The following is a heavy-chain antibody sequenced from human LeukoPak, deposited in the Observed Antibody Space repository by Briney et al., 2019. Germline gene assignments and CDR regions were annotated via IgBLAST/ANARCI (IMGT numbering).Heavy chain of an antibody. Sequence: KTSETQSLTCTVSGGSISSYYWSWIRQPAGKGLEWIGRIYTSGSTNYNPSLKSRVTMSVDTSKNQFSLKLSSVTAADTAVYYCARGHGYSGYDYYFDYWGQGTLVTVSS. V-gene: IGHV4-4*07. CDR3: ARGHGYSGYDYYFDY. J-gene: IGHJ4*02. D-gene: IGHD5-12*01. CDR2: IYTSGST. CDR1: GGSISSYY.